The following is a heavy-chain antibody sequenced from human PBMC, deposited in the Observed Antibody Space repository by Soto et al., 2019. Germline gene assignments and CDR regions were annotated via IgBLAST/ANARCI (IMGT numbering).Heavy chain of an antibody. CDR2: IYYSGST. CDR3: ARGYYGSGDWFDP. CDR1: GGSISSYY. Sequence: SETLSLTCTVSGGSISSYYWSWIRQPPGKGLEWIGYIYYSGSTNYNPSLKSRVTISVDTSKNQFSLKLSSVTAADTAVYYCARGYYGSGDWFDPWGQGTLVTVSS. D-gene: IGHD3-10*01. J-gene: IGHJ5*02. V-gene: IGHV4-59*01.